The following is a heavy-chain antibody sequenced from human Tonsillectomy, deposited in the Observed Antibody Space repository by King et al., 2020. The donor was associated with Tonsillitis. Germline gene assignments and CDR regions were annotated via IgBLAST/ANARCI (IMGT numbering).Heavy chain of an antibody. V-gene: IGHV4-4*07. Sequence: QLQESGPGLVKPSETLSLTCTVSGGSISSYYWSWIRQPAGKGLEWIGRIYTSGSTNYNPSLKSRVTMSVETSKNQFSLKLSSVTAADTAVYYCARDSWSEHIVVVTATHHWYFDLWGRGTLVTVSS. CDR1: GGSISSYY. J-gene: IGHJ2*01. D-gene: IGHD2-21*02. CDR2: IYTSGST. CDR3: ARDSWSEHIVVVTATHHWYFDL.